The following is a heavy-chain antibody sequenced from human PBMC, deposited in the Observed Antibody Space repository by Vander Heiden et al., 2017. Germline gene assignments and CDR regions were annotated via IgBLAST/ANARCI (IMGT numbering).Heavy chain of an antibody. CDR3: ARAPRKRATPSYYFDY. CDR1: GYTFTSYD. CDR2: MNPNSGNT. Sequence: QVQLVQSGAEVKKPGASVKVSCKASGYTFTSYDINWVRQATGHGLEWMGWMNPNSGNTGYAQKVQGRVTMTRNTSISTAYMELSSLRSEDTAVYYCARAPRKRATPSYYFDYWGQGTLVTVSS. J-gene: IGHJ4*02. V-gene: IGHV1-8*01.